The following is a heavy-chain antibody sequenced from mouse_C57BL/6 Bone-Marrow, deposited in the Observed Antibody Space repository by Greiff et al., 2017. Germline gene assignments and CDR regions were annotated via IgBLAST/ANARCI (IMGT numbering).Heavy chain of an antibody. CDR1: GFTFSSYA. V-gene: IGHV5-4*03. J-gene: IGHJ4*01. Sequence: EVKLVESGGGLVKPGGSLKLSCAASGFTFSSYAMSWVLQTPEKRLEWVATISACGSYTYYTDNVKGRFTISRDNSKNNLYLQMSHLKSEETDMYYCAWDPWYDAMDYWGQGASVTVSS. CDR2: ISACGSYT. D-gene: IGHD4-1*01. CDR3: AWDPWYDAMDY.